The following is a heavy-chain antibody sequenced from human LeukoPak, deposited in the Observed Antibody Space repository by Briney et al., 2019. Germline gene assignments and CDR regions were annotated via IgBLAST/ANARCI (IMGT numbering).Heavy chain of an antibody. V-gene: IGHV3-23*01. CDR3: AKGPSGDFWSGYYISGTYFDY. D-gene: IGHD3-3*01. J-gene: IGHJ4*02. Sequence: PGGSLRLSCAASGFTFGSYAMSWVRQAPGKGLEWVSAISGSGGSTYYADSVKGRFTISRDNSKNTPYLQMNSLRAEDTAVYYCAKGPSGDFWSGYYISGTYFDYWGQGTLVTVSS. CDR2: ISGSGGST. CDR1: GFTFGSYA.